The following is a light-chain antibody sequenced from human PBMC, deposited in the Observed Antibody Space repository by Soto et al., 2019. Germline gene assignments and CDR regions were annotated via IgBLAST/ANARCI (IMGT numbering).Light chain of an antibody. CDR3: QSYDNSMSVYV. J-gene: IGLJ1*01. CDR2: GNS. CDR1: SSNIGAHYD. Sequence: QSVLTQPPSVSGAPGQRVTISCTGSSSNIGAHYDVHWYQQLPGTTPKLLIYGNSSRPSGVPDRFSGSKSGTSASLAITGLQAEDEADYYCQSYDNSMSVYVFGTGTKVTVL. V-gene: IGLV1-40*01.